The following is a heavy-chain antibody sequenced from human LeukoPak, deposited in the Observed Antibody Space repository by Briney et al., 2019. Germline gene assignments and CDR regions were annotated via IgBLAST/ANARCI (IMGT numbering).Heavy chain of an antibody. J-gene: IGHJ4*02. V-gene: IGHV3-23*01. CDR3: ASGTHYDFWSGYYLSYYFDY. CDR1: GFTFSSYA. Sequence: GGSLRLSCAASGFTFSSYAMSWVRQAPGKGLEWVSAISGSGGSTYYADSVKGRFTISRVNSKNTLYLQMNSLRAEDTAVYYCASGTHYDFWSGYYLSYYFDYWGQGTLVTVSS. CDR2: ISGSGGST. D-gene: IGHD3-3*01.